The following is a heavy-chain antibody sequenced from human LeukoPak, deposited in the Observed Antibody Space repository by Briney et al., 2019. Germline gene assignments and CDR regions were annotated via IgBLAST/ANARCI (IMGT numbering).Heavy chain of an antibody. D-gene: IGHD4-23*01. J-gene: IGHJ3*02. CDR2: ISSSGRTI. Sequence: GGSLRLSCAASGFTFSDYYMSWIRQAPGKGLEWVSYISSSGRTIYYADSVKGRFTISRDNAKNSLYLQMNSLRAEDTAVYYCARDSTTVVTTGDAFGIWGQGTMVTVSS. CDR3: ARDSTTVVTTGDAFGI. CDR1: GFTFSDYY. V-gene: IGHV3-11*01.